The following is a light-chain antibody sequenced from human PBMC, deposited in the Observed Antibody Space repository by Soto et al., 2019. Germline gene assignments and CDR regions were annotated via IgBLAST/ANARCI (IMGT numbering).Light chain of an antibody. CDR2: DAS. J-gene: IGKJ1*01. CDR3: QQYNSYPEWT. V-gene: IGKV1-33*01. Sequence: DIEMTPSPSSLSASIGETVTVTCRASQSISRYLNWYQQKPGKAPTLLIYDASDLETGVPSRFSGSGSGTGFTFTISSLQPDDFATYYCQQYNSYPEWTFGQGTKVDIK. CDR1: QSISRY.